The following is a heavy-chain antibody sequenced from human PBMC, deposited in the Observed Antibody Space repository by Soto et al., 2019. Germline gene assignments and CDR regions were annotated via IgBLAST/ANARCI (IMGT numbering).Heavy chain of an antibody. CDR3: AGLTSNIVVVPAAVKEYYYYGMDV. CDR1: GGSFSGYY. D-gene: IGHD2-2*01. J-gene: IGHJ6*02. V-gene: IGHV4-34*01. CDR2: INHSGST. Sequence: PSETLSLTCAVYGGSFSGYYWSWIRQPPGKGLEWIGEINHSGSTNYNPSLKSRVTISVDTSKNQFSLKLSSVTAADTAVYYCAGLTSNIVVVPAAVKEYYYYGMDVWGQGTTVTVSS.